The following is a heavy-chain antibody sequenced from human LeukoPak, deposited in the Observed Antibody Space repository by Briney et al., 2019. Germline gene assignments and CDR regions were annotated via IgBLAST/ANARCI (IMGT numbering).Heavy chain of an antibody. J-gene: IGHJ4*02. V-gene: IGHV3-23*01. D-gene: IGHD2-15*01. CDR2: ISGSVGTT. CDR1: GFTFSTYA. CDR3: AKAFLGYCSGGSCFDFDY. Sequence: GGSLRLSCAASGFTFSTYAMTWVRQAPGKGLEWVSAISGSVGTTYYADSVKGRFTISRDNSKNTLYLQMNSLRAEDTAVYYCAKAFLGYCSGGSCFDFDYWGQGTLVTVSS.